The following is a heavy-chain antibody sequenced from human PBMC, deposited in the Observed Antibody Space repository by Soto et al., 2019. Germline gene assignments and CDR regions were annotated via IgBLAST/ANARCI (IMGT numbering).Heavy chain of an antibody. J-gene: IGHJ4*02. D-gene: IGHD6-19*01. CDR3: ARAGGLGAVVVDY. V-gene: IGHV4-30-2*01. CDR2: ISHSGST. CDR1: GGSISSCGYS. Sequence: QLQLQESGSGLVKPSQTPSLTCAVSGGSISSCGYSWSWIRQPPGKGLEWIGYISHSGSTYYNPSLKSRVTISVDRSKNQFSLKLSSVTAADTAVYYCARAGGLGAVVVDYWGQGTMVTVSS.